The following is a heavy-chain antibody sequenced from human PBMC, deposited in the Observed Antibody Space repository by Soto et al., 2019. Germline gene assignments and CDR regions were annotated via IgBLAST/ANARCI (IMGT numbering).Heavy chain of an antibody. CDR2: IYSGGST. J-gene: IGHJ2*01. V-gene: IGHV3-53*04. CDR3: ASERMTTARTWYFDL. D-gene: IGHD4-17*01. CDR1: GFTVSSNY. Sequence: EVQLVESGGGLVQPGGSLRLSCAASGFTVSSNYMSWVRQAPGKGLEWVSVIYSGGSTYYADSVKGRFTISRHNSKNTLYLQMNSLRAEDTAVYYCASERMTTARTWYFDLWGRGTLVTVSS.